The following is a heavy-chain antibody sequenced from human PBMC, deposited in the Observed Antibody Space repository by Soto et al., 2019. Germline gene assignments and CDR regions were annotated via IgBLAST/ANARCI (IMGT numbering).Heavy chain of an antibody. V-gene: IGHV3-23*01. CDR1: GFTTNSHA. D-gene: IGHD1-26*01. Sequence: PGGSLRLSCAVSGFTTNSHAMGWVRQAPGKGLEWVSAIGPRGRDTYYADSVKGRFTISRDNSKNTVSRQMNSLRAEDTAVYYCAILGGTYYAFDFWGQGTLVTVSS. CDR2: IGPRGRDT. CDR3: AILGGTYYAFDF. J-gene: IGHJ3*01.